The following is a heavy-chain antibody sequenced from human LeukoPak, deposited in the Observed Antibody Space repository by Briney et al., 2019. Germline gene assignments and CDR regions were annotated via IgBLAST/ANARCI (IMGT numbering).Heavy chain of an antibody. CDR1: GFTFRNYG. J-gene: IGHJ3*02. CDR2: IRYDGSIK. V-gene: IGHV3-30*02. CDR3: ARVPTRADI. Sequence: TGGSLRLSCAASGFTFRNYGMHWVRLAPGKGLEWVAFIRYDGSIKYYVDSVKGRFTISRDNAKNSLYLQMNSLRAEDTAVYYCARVPTRADIWGQGTMVTVSS.